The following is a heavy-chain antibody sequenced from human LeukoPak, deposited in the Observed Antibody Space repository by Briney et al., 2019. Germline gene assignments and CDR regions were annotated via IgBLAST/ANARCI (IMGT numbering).Heavy chain of an antibody. J-gene: IGHJ4*02. V-gene: IGHV3-49*04. CDR2: IRSKAYGGTT. Sequence: GGSLRLSCTTSGFTFGDYTLSWVRQAPGKGLEWVGLIRSKAYGGTTEYAASVKDRFTISRDDSKNIAYLQMYSLKTEDTAVYHCTRDWIPAAELCYFDYWGQGTLVTVSS. D-gene: IGHD6-13*01. CDR3: TRDWIPAAELCYFDY. CDR1: GFTFGDYT.